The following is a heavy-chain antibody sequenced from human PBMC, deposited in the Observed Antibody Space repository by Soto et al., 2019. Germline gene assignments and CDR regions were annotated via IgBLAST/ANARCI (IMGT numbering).Heavy chain of an antibody. V-gene: IGHV3-33*01. J-gene: IGHJ6*02. D-gene: IGHD6-13*01. CDR2: IWYDGSNK. Sequence: GGSLRLSCAASGFTFSNYVMHGVRQAPGKGLEWVAIIWYDGSNKYYADSVKGRFTISRDNSKNTLYLQMNSLRAEDTAVYYCARDPYSSSLNGMDVWGQGTTVTVSS. CDR3: ARDPYSSSLNGMDV. CDR1: GFTFSNYV.